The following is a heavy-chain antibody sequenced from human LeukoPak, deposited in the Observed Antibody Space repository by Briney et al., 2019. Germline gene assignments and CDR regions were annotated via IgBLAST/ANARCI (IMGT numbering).Heavy chain of an antibody. CDR1: GFTVSSNY. CDR3: ARDRGGTDDFWSGYYTGYFDY. D-gene: IGHD3-3*01. Sequence: AGGSLRLSCAASGFTVSSNYMSWVRQAPGKGLEWVSYISSSSSTIYYADSVKGRFTISRDNAKNSLYLQMNSLRVEDTAVFYCARDRGGTDDFWSGYYTGYFDYWGQGTLVTVSS. CDR2: ISSSSSTI. V-gene: IGHV3-48*01. J-gene: IGHJ4*02.